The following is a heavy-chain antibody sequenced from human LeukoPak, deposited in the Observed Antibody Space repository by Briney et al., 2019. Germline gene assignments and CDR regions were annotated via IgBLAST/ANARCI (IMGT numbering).Heavy chain of an antibody. CDR1: GFTFSDYY. D-gene: IGHD3-10*01. Sequence: GGSLRLSCAASGFTFSDYYMSWIRQAPGKGLEWVSYISSSGSTIYYADSVKGRFTISRDSAKNSLYLQMNSLRAEDTAVYYCARMMSMVRGTYGMDVWGQGTTVTVSS. V-gene: IGHV3-11*01. CDR3: ARMMSMVRGTYGMDV. CDR2: ISSSGSTI. J-gene: IGHJ6*02.